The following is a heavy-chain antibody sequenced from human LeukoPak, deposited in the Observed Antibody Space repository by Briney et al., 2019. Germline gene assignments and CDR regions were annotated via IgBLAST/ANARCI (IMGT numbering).Heavy chain of an antibody. J-gene: IGHJ5*01. V-gene: IGHV3-66*03. CDR1: GFSVSNYY. CDR3: ARDRAVTQVWVEFDS. CDR2: IRDSGAT. D-gene: IGHD3-16*01. Sequence: GGSLRLSCAGSGFSVSNYYMNWVRQAPGKGLEWVSLIRDSGATFYAESVKGRFTISRDNSKNTIYLQMNRLRVEDTAVYFCARDRAVTQVWVEFDSWGQGTQVTVSS.